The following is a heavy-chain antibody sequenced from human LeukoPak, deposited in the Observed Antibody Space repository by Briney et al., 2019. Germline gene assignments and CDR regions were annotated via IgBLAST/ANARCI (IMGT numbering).Heavy chain of an antibody. CDR2: IYYSGST. CDR3: AREEDDSSGYAH. D-gene: IGHD3-22*01. V-gene: IGHV4-59*12. J-gene: IGHJ4*02. Sequence: PSETLSLTCTVSGGSISSYYWSWIRQPPGKGLEWIGYIYYSGSTYYNPSLKSRVTISVDTSKNQFSLKLSSVTAADTAVYYCAREEDDSSGYAHWGQGTLVTVSS. CDR1: GGSISSYY.